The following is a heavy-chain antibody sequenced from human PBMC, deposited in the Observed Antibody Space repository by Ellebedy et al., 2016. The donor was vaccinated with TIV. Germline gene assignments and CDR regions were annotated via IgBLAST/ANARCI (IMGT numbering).Heavy chain of an antibody. CDR1: GYTFTNYG. V-gene: IGHV1-18*01. J-gene: IGHJ4*02. Sequence: ASVKVSCXASGYTFTNYGISWVRQAPGQGLEWMGWITTNNGDTYYAQQLQGRVTMTTDTSTSTAYMELRSLRSHDTAVYYCARGALGPPDYWGQGTLVTVSS. CDR2: ITTNNGDT. CDR3: ARGALGPPDY. D-gene: IGHD3-16*01.